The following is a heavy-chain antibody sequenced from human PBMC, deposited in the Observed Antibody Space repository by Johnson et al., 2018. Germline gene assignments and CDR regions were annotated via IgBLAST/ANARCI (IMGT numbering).Heavy chain of an antibody. CDR1: GFTFSSYA. V-gene: IGHV3-30-3*01. Sequence: QVQLVESGGGVVQPGRSLRLSCAASGFTFSSYAMHWVRQAPGKGLEWVAVISYDGSNKYYADSGKGRFTISRDNSKNTLYLQMNCLRAEDTAVYYCARDRSSCSGGSCSAEYFQHWGQGTLVTVSS. CDR3: ARDRSSCSGGSCSAEYFQH. J-gene: IGHJ1*01. D-gene: IGHD2-15*01. CDR2: ISYDGSNK.